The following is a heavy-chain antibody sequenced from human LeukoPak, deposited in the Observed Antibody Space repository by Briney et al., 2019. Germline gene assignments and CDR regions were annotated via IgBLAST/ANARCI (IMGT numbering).Heavy chain of an antibody. D-gene: IGHD2-21*01. J-gene: IGHJ6*03. CDR2: IYTSGST. CDR3: ARDRPLAYCGGDCVHYCYYYYMDV. Sequence: SETLSLTCTVSGGSISSYYWSWVRQPAGKGLERIGRIYTSGSTNYNPSLKSRVTMSVDTSKNQFSLKLSSVTAADTAVYYCARDRPLAYCGGDCVHYCYYYYMDVWGKGTTVTVSS. CDR1: GGSISSYY. V-gene: IGHV4-4*07.